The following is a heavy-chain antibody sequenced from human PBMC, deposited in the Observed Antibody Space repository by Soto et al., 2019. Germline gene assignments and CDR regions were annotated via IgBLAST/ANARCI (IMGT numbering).Heavy chain of an antibody. CDR1: GGSSISSSYY. Sequence: SETLSLTCTVSGGSSISSSYYWGWIRQPPGKGLEWIGYIYYSGSTNYNPSLKSRVTISVDTSKNQFSLKLRSVTAADTAVYYCADYPTTVTSDYWGQGTLVTVSS. V-gene: IGHV4-61*05. J-gene: IGHJ4*02. D-gene: IGHD4-17*01. CDR2: IYYSGST. CDR3: ADYPTTVTSDY.